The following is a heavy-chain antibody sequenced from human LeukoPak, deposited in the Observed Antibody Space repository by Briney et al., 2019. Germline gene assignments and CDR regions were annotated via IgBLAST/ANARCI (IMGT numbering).Heavy chain of an antibody. Sequence: PGGSLRLSCSASGFAFTSYAMYCVRQAPGKGLEYVSAITSNGGSTYYADSVKGRVTISRDNSKNTLYLQMSRLRPEDTAIYYCVKYQVLSGSGSYGDSWGQGTLLTISS. J-gene: IGHJ5*01. V-gene: IGHV3-64D*09. CDR1: GFAFTSYA. CDR3: VKYQVLSGSGSYGDS. CDR2: ITSNGGST. D-gene: IGHD3-10*01.